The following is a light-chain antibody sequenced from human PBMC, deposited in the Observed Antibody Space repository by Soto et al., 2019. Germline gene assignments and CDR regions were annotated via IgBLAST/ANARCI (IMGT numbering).Light chain of an antibody. Sequence: EIVLTQFPATLSLSPGARATLSCRASQSVPTYLAWYQHKPGQAPRLLIYDISNRATGTPARFSGSGSGTDFTLTINSLEPEDSATSYCQQRSSWPRNTFGQGSKLEIK. CDR3: QQRSSWPRNT. CDR1: QSVPTY. CDR2: DIS. V-gene: IGKV3-11*01. J-gene: IGKJ2*01.